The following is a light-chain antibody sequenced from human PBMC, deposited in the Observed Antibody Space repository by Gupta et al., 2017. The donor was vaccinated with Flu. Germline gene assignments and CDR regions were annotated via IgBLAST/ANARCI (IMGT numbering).Light chain of an antibody. Sequence: VLPQSPSTLSLSPGERATLSCTASPIISNYLAWYQQRPGKAPRVLIHDASDRATGIPARLSGSGSGTDVTLSISSLEPEDFAVYYCQQRGNWPTKGLTFGGGTKVEIK. CDR3: QQRGNWPTKGLT. J-gene: IGKJ4*01. CDR2: DAS. V-gene: IGKV3-11*01. CDR1: PIISNY.